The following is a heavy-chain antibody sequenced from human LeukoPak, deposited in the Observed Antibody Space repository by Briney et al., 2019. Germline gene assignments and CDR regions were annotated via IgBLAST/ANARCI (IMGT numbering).Heavy chain of an antibody. Sequence: SETLSLTCTVSGASITSIPYYWGWIRQPPGKGLEWIGSIYYSGSTYYTPSLESRVTISVDTSKNQFSLKLTSVTAADTAVYYCARSSRAPGVAAIWSWGQGTLVTVSS. J-gene: IGHJ5*02. V-gene: IGHV4-39*07. CDR2: IYYSGST. CDR1: GASITSIPYY. D-gene: IGHD2-21*02. CDR3: ARSSRAPGVAAIWS.